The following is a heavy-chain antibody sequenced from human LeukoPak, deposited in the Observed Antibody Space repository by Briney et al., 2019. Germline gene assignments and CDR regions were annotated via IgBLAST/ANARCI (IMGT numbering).Heavy chain of an antibody. CDR3: ARGALLYFFDY. V-gene: IGHV3-53*01. CDR2: IYSGGST. J-gene: IGHJ4*02. D-gene: IGHD2-21*01. CDR1: GFTVSSNY. Sequence: GGSLRLSCAASGFTVSSNYMSWVRQAPGKGLEWVSVIYSGGSTYYADSVKGRFTISRDNSKNTLYLQMNSLRAEDTAVYYCARGALLYFFDYWGQGTLVTVSS.